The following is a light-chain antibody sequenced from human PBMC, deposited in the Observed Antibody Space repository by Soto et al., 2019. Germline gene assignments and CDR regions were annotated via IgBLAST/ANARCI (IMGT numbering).Light chain of an antibody. CDR1: QSVSSW. V-gene: IGKV1-5*03. CDR3: QHYASFSGT. CDR2: KAS. Sequence: DIHMTHFPSTLSSSLGYIFTITCRASQSVSSWVAWYHLKPGKAPKLLIYKASTLETGVPSRFSGSGSRTEFTLTISSLQPDDFATYYCQHYASFSGTFGQGTKVDIK. J-gene: IGKJ1*01.